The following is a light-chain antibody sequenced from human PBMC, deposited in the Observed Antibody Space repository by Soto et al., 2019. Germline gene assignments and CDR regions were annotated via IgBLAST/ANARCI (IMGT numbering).Light chain of an antibody. V-gene: IGKV3-11*01. CDR1: QYINTR. CDR3: HQRQSWPRT. CDR2: QTS. Sequence: EIVLTQSPATLSSFPGDRVTLSCRASQYINTRLAWYQHRPGQGPRLLIYQTSLRAAGIPARFSASGSGTDFTLTITDVQPEDFALYYCHQRQSWPRTFGQGT. J-gene: IGKJ1*01.